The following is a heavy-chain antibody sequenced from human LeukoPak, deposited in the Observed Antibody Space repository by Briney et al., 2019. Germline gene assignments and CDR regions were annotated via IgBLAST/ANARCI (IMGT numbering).Heavy chain of an antibody. Sequence: GASLRLSCAASGFTFSSYAMSWVRQAPGKGLELVSTISGSGGSTYYADSVKGRFTISRDNSRNTLYLQMNSLRAEDTAVYYCAKDGPTSSEYFQHWGQGTLVTVSS. V-gene: IGHV3-23*01. CDR2: ISGSGGST. CDR1: GFTFSSYA. CDR3: AKDGPTSSEYFQH. J-gene: IGHJ1*01.